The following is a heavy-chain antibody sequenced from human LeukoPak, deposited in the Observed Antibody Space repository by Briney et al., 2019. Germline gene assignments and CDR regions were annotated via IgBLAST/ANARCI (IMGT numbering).Heavy chain of an antibody. CDR1: GFTVSTYY. CDR2: IYSGGST. D-gene: IGHD2-2*01. CDR3: ARALGYCTSTTCLLPFDY. V-gene: IGHV3-53*01. J-gene: IGHJ4*02. Sequence: GGSLRLSCAASGFTVSTYYMTWVRQAPGKGLECVSVIYSGGSTYYADSVKGRFTVSRDNSKNTLYLQMNSLRAEDTAMYYCARALGYCTSTTCLLPFDYWGQGTLLTVSS.